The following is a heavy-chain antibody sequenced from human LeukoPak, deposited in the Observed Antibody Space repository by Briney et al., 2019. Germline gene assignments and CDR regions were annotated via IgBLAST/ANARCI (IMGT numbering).Heavy chain of an antibody. CDR1: GFTFSSYA. V-gene: IGHV3-23*01. D-gene: IGHD3/OR15-3a*01. CDR3: AILDTEHTLFDY. CDR2: ISGSGGST. Sequence: GGSLRLSCAASGFTFSSYAMSWVRQAPGKGLEWVSAISGSGGSTYYADSVKGRFTISRDNSKNTLYLQMNSLRSEDTAVYYCAILDTEHTLFDYWGQGTLVTVSS. J-gene: IGHJ4*02.